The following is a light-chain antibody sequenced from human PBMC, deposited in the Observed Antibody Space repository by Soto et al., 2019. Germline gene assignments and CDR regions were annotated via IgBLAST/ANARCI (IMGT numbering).Light chain of an antibody. CDR2: SYN. CDR3: AAGDDSLNGYV. V-gene: IGLV1-44*01. Sequence: QSVLTQPPSTSVTPGQRVTISCSGSSSNIGSESVNWYQQLPGTAPKLLIYSYNQRPSGVPDRFSGSKSGTSASLAISGLQSEDEADYICAAGDDSLNGYVFGLGTKVTVL. CDR1: SSNIGSES. J-gene: IGLJ1*01.